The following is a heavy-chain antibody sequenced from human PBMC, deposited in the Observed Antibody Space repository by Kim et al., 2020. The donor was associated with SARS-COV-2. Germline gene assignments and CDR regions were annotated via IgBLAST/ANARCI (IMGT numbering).Heavy chain of an antibody. J-gene: IGHJ4*02. CDR1: GFTFDDYA. CDR2: ISWNSGSI. Sequence: GGSLRLSCAASGFTFDDYAMHWVRQAPGKGLEWVSGISWNSGSIGYADSVNGRFTISRDNAKNSLYLQMNSLRAEDTALYYCARVDTAMATDYWGQGTLVTVSS. V-gene: IGHV3-9*01. CDR3: ARVDTAMATDY. D-gene: IGHD5-18*01.